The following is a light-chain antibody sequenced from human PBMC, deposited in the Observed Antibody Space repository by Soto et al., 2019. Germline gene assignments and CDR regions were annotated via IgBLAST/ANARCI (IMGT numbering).Light chain of an antibody. Sequence: DIQMTQSPSYVSASVGDRVTITCRASQDIRDWLVWYQQKPGQAPGLLIYASSRLLSGVPSRFSGSGSGTDFTLTISSLQPEDFATYYCQQSYSTPRTFGQGTKVDVK. J-gene: IGKJ1*01. V-gene: IGKV1-12*01. CDR2: ASS. CDR3: QQSYSTPRT. CDR1: QDIRDW.